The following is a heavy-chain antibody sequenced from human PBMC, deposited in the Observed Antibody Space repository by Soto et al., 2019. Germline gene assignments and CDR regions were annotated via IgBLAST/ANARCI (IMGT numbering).Heavy chain of an antibody. J-gene: IGHJ6*02. Sequence: SLRLSCAASGFTFSSYSMNWVRQAPGKGLEWVSSISSSSSYIYYADSVKGRFTISRDNAKNSLYLQMNSLRAEDTAVYYCARSYCSSTSCYRSYYYYYGMDVWGQGTTVTVSS. D-gene: IGHD2-2*01. CDR1: GFTFSSYS. CDR2: ISSSSSYI. V-gene: IGHV3-21*01. CDR3: ARSYCSSTSCYRSYYYYYGMDV.